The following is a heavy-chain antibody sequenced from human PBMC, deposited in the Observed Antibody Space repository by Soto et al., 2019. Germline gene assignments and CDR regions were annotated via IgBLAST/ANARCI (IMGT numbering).Heavy chain of an antibody. D-gene: IGHD2-15*01. CDR1: GFIFSNYA. J-gene: IGHJ4*02. CDR2: ISGSGAET. Sequence: EVQLLESGGGLVQPGGSLRLSCAPSGFIFSNYAMSWVRQARGKGLEWVSAISGSGAETYYTESVKGRFTISRDNFKNTLYLQMNSLRAEDTAVYYCAKDTGRGGGSVFDYWGQGTLVTVSS. V-gene: IGHV3-23*01. CDR3: AKDTGRGGGSVFDY.